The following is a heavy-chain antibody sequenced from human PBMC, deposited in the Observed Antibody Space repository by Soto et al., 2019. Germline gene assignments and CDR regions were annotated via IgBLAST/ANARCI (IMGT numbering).Heavy chain of an antibody. V-gene: IGHV4-59*01. D-gene: IGHD1-26*01. CDR3: AYHGRALDAFDI. CDR2: IYYSGST. J-gene: IGHJ3*02. CDR1: GGSISSYY. Sequence: QVQLQESGPGLVKPSETLSLTCTVSGGSISSYYWSWIRQPPGKGLEWIGYIYYSGSTNYNPSLKSRVTISVDTSKNQFSLKLSSVTAADTAVYYCAYHGRALDAFDIWGQGTMVTVSS.